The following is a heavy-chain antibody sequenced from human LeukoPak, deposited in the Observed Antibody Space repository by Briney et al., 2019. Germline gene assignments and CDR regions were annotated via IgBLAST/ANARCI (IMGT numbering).Heavy chain of an antibody. J-gene: IGHJ4*02. V-gene: IGHV4-59*01. CDR2: IYYSGST. CDR1: GGSISSYY. Sequence: PSETLSLTCTVSGGSISSYYWSWIRQPPGKGLEWIGYIYYSGSTNYNPSLKSRVTISVDTSKNQFSLKLSSVTAADTAVYYCARDPGRRYFDYWGRGTLVTVSS. CDR3: ARDPGRRYFDY.